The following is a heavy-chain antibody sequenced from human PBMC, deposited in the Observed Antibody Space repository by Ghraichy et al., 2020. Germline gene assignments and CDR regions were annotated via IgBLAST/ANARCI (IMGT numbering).Heavy chain of an antibody. J-gene: IGHJ4*02. CDR1: GFTFSSYS. CDR3: ARAKNDYGGNSGIGY. CDR2: ISSSSSYI. Sequence: GESLNISCAASGFTFSSYSMNWVRQAPGKGLEWVSSISSSSSYIYYADSVKGRFTISRDNAKNSLYLQMNSLRAEDTAVYYCARAKNDYGGNSGIGYWGQGTLVTVSS. V-gene: IGHV3-21*01. D-gene: IGHD4-23*01.